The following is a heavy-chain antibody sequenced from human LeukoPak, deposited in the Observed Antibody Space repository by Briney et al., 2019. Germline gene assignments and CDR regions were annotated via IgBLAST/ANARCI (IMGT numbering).Heavy chain of an antibody. Sequence: SQTLSLTCAVSGGSISSGGYSWSWIRQPPGKGLEWIGYIYHSGGTYYNPSLKSRVTISVDRSKNQFSLKLSSVTAVDTAVYYCARTYSGSYYYFDYWGQGTLVTVSS. CDR1: GGSISSGGYS. CDR2: IYHSGGT. V-gene: IGHV4-30-2*01. CDR3: ARTYSGSYYYFDY. D-gene: IGHD1-26*01. J-gene: IGHJ4*02.